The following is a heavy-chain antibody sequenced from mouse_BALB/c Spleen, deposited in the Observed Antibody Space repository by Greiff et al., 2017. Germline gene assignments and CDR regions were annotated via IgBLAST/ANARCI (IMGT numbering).Heavy chain of an antibody. CDR2: ISSGSSTI. D-gene: IGHD2-3*01. CDR1: GFTFSSFG. V-gene: IGHV5-17*02. Sequence: EVKVEESGGGLVQPGGSRKLSCAASGFTFSSFGMHWVRQAPEKGLEWVAYISSGSSTIYYADTVKGRFTISRDNPKNTLFLQMTSLRSEDTAMYYCARFYDGYPYYAMDYWGQGTSVTVSS. J-gene: IGHJ4*01. CDR3: ARFYDGYPYYAMDY.